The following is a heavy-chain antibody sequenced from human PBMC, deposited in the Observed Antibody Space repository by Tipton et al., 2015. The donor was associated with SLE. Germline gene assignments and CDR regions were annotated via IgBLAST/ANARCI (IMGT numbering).Heavy chain of an antibody. Sequence: TLSLTCTVSGGSISSSSYYWSWIRQPPGKGLEWIGYIYYSGSTKSNPSLKSRVTISVDTSKNQFSLKLSSVTAADTAVYYCARLYYDILTGSSRDWYFDYWGQGTLVTVSS. CDR1: GGSISSSSYY. J-gene: IGHJ4*02. CDR2: IYYSGST. V-gene: IGHV4-61*05. D-gene: IGHD3-9*01. CDR3: ARLYYDILTGSSRDWYFDY.